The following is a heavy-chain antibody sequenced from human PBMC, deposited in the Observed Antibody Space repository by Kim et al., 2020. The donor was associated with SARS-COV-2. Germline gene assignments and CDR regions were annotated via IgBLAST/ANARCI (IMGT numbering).Heavy chain of an antibody. CDR3: ARTSYGSPDNQNYYYYGMDV. CDR2: INTNTGNP. J-gene: IGHJ6*02. CDR1: GYTFTSYA. Sequence: ASVKVSCKASGYTFTSYAMNWVRQAPGQGLEWMGWINTNTGNPTYAQGFTGRFVFSLDTSVSTAYLQISSLKAEDTAVYYCARTSYGSPDNQNYYYYGMDVWGQGTTVTVSS. D-gene: IGHD5-18*01. V-gene: IGHV7-4-1*02.